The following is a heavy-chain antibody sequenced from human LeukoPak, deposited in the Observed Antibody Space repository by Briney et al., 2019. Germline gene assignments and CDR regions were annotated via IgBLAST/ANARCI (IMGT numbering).Heavy chain of an antibody. CDR2: INHSGST. V-gene: IGHV4-34*01. CDR1: GGSFSGYY. J-gene: IGHJ5*02. D-gene: IGHD6-13*01. Sequence: PSETLSLTCAVYGGSFSGYYWSWIRQPPGKGLEWIGEINHSGSTNYNPSLKSRVTISVDTSKNQFSLKLSSVTAADTAVYYCARGRTIAAAGTVWFDPWGQGTLVTVSS. CDR3: ARGRTIAAAGTVWFDP.